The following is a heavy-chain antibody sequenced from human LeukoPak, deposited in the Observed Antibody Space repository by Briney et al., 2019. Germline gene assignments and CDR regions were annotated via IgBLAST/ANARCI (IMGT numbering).Heavy chain of an antibody. J-gene: IGHJ4*02. V-gene: IGHV3-74*01. Sequence: GGSLRLSCAASGFTFSSYWMHWVRQAPGKGLVWVSRIKSDGSSTTYADSVRGRFTISRDNAKNTLYLQMNSLRAEDTAVYYCARGLLEMSTLTLGYWGQGTLVTVSS. D-gene: IGHD5-24*01. CDR3: ARGLLEMSTLTLGY. CDR2: IKSDGSST. CDR1: GFTFSSYW.